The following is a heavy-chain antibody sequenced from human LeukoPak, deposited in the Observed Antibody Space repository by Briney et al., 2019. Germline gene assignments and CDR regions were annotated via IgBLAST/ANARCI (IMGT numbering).Heavy chain of an antibody. V-gene: IGHV3-30*18. J-gene: IGHJ4*02. CDR2: ISYDGSNK. Sequence: GGSLRLSCAASGFTFSSYGMHWVRQAPGKGLEWVAVISYDGSNKYYADSVKGRFTISRDNSKNTLYLQMNSLRAEDTAVYYCAKVGSGSTAGNYYFDYWGQGTLVTVSS. CDR3: AKVGSGSTAGNYYFDY. CDR1: GFTFSSYG. D-gene: IGHD2-2*01.